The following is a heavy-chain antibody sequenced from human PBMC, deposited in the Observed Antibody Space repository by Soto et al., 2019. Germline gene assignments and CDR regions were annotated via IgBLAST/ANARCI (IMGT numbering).Heavy chain of an antibody. Sequence: QVQLQESGPGLVKPSETLSLTCTVSGGSISSYYWSWIRQPPGKGLEWIGYIYYSGSTNYNPSLKSRVTISVDTSKNQFSLKLSSVTAADTAVYYWARQVEEGATTGLDYWGQGTLVTVSS. CDR3: ARQVEEGATTGLDY. J-gene: IGHJ4*02. CDR2: IYYSGST. D-gene: IGHD1-26*01. V-gene: IGHV4-59*08. CDR1: GGSISSYY.